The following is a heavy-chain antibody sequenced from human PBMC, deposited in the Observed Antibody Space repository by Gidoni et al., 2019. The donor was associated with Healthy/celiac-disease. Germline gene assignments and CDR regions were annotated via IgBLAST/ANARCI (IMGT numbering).Heavy chain of an antibody. J-gene: IGHJ4*02. CDR2: IYHRGST. CDR1: GYSISSGYY. V-gene: IGHV4-38-2*02. CDR3: ARAPVHYYDSSGYPY. D-gene: IGHD3-22*01. Sequence: QVQLQESGPGLVKPSETLSLTCTVSGYSISSGYYWGWIRQPPGKGLEWSGSIYHRGSTYYNPSLKSRVTISVDTSKNQFSLKLSSVTAADTAVYYCARAPVHYYDSSGYPYWGQGTLVTVSS.